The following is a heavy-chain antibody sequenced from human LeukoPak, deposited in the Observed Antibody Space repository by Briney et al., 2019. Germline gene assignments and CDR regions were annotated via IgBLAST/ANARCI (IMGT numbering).Heavy chain of an antibody. D-gene: IGHD2-21*02. J-gene: IGHJ4*02. CDR2: ISYDGSNR. CDR3: ARDSTDCGGDCSPYYFDY. V-gene: IGHV3-30*03. CDR1: GFTFSSYG. Sequence: GGSLRLSCAASGFTFSSYGMHWVRQAPGKGLEWVAVISYDGSNRYYADSVKGRFTISRDNSKNTLYLQMNSLRAEDTAVYYCARDSTDCGGDCSPYYFDYWGQGTLVTVSS.